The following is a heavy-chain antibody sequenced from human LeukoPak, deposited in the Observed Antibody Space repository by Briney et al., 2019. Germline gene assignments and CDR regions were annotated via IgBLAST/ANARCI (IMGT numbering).Heavy chain of an antibody. CDR2: ISWNSGSI. CDR3: AKARRYDYGGNPLGDAFDI. Sequence: LSLTCTVSGGSITSYYWSWIRQPPGKGLECVSGISWNSGSIGYADSVKGRFTISRDNAKNSLYLQMNSLRAEDTALYYCAKARRYDYGGNPLGDAFDIWGQGTMVTVSS. J-gene: IGHJ3*02. CDR1: GGSITSYY. D-gene: IGHD4-23*01. V-gene: IGHV3-9*01.